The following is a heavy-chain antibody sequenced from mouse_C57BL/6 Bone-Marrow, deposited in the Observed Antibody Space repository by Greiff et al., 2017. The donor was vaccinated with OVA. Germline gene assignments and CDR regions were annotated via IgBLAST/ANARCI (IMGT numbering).Heavy chain of an antibody. CDR2: IWSGGST. Sequence: VKLMESGPGLVQPSQSLSITCTASGFSLTSYGVHWVRQPPGQGLEWLGVIWSGGSTAYNAAIISRLSTSTDNSKSQVFFKMNSRLADDTAIYYYVEEGGGSGWFAYWGQGTLVTVSA. J-gene: IGHJ3*01. CDR3: VEEGGGSGWFAY. D-gene: IGHD1-1*02. V-gene: IGHV2-4*01. CDR1: GFSLTSYG.